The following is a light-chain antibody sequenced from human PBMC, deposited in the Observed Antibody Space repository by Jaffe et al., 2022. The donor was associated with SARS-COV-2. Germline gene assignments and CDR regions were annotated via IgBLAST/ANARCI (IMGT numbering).Light chain of an antibody. CDR2: AAS. V-gene: IGKV1-12*01. J-gene: IGKJ4*01. CDR3: QQSDSLPLT. Sequence: DILMTQSPSSVAASVGDSITITCRASQVIAGWLAWYQQRPGEAPRLLIYAASTLERGLPSRFSGSGSGTDFTLTIYNLQPEDFATYFCQQSDSLPLTFGGGTKVEVK. CDR1: QVIAGW.